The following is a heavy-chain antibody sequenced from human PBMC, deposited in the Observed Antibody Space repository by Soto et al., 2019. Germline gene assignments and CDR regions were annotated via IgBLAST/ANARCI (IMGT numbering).Heavy chain of an antibody. J-gene: IGHJ6*03. Sequence: ASVKVSCKASGYTFTSYYMHWVRQAPGQGLEWMGIINPSGGSTSYAQKFQGRVTMTRDTSTSTVYMELSSLRSEDTAVYYCARVGSVNKTYYSYSYMDFWGKGTTVPVSS. CDR1: GYTFTSYY. CDR2: INPSGGST. V-gene: IGHV1-46*03. CDR3: ARVGSVNKTYYSYSYMDF. D-gene: IGHD4-17*01.